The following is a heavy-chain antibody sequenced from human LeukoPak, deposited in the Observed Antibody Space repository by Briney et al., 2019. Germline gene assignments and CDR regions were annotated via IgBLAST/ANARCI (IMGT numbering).Heavy chain of an antibody. CDR2: ISTSGSTI. D-gene: IGHD5-24*01. Sequence: GGSLRLSCAASGFTFSDYYMSWIRQAPGKGLEWVSYISTSGSTIYYADSVKGRFTISRDNAKNSLYLQMNSLRAEDTAVYYCARRDGPDWGRYYYYYMDVWGKGTTVTVSS. J-gene: IGHJ6*03. CDR3: ARRDGPDWGRYYYYYMDV. CDR1: GFTFSDYY. V-gene: IGHV3-11*01.